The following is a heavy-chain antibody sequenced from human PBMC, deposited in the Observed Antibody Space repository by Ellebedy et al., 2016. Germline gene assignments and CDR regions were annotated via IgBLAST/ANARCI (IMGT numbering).Heavy chain of an antibody. CDR3: ARSDPYYYDSNNWFDP. CDR1: GGSISSYY. Sequence: SETLSLTCTVSGGSISSYYWSWIRQPPGKGLEWIGEINHSGSTNYDPSLKSRVTISVDTSTNQFSLKLSSVTAADTAVYYCARSDPYYYDSNNWFDPWGQGTLVTVSS. CDR2: INHSGST. J-gene: IGHJ5*02. V-gene: IGHV4-34*01. D-gene: IGHD3-22*01.